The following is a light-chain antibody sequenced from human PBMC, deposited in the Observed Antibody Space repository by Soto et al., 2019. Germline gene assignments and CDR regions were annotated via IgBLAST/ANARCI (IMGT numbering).Light chain of an antibody. CDR1: QTISTY. CDR3: QQSYNTPYT. J-gene: IGKJ2*01. CDR2: AAS. V-gene: IGKV1-39*01. Sequence: DIPMTQSPSSLSASVGDRVTITCRASQTISTYLNWYQVKQGKAPKLLIYAASSLHSGVPSRFSGRGSGTDFTLTISGLRPEDFATYYCQQSYNTPYTFGQGTRLEI.